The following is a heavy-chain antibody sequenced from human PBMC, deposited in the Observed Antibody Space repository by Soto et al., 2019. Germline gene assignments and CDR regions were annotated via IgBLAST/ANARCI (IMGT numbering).Heavy chain of an antibody. CDR1: GFTFNNYA. J-gene: IGHJ3*01. Sequence: GGSLRLSCAASGFTFNNYAMSWVRQAPGKGLEWASGISASGGRTFYADSVKGRFTVSRDFSKNTLSLQMDSLRVEDTAVYFCAKDPNDDYVGGFEFWGPGTMVTVSS. D-gene: IGHD4-17*01. V-gene: IGHV3-23*01. CDR3: AKDPNDDYVGGFEF. CDR2: ISASGGRT.